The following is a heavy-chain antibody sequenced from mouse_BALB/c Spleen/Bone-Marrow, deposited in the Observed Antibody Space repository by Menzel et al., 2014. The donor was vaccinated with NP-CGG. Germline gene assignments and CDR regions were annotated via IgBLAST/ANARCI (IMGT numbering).Heavy chain of an antibody. J-gene: IGHJ2*01. CDR1: GYTLSSYW. D-gene: IGHD1-1*01. CDR2: ILPGSGST. V-gene: IGHV1-9*01. CDR3: ARDTTVGY. Sequence: QVQLQQSGAELMKPGASVKISCKATGYTLSSYWIEWVKQRPGHGLEWIGEILPGSGSTNYNEKFKGKATFTADTSSNTAYMQLSSLTSGDSAVYYCARDTTVGYWGQGTTLTVSS.